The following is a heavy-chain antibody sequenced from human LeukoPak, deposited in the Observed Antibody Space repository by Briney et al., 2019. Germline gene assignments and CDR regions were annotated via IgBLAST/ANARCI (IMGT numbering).Heavy chain of an antibody. CDR3: ARSGYFQPDY. D-gene: IGHD2/OR15-2a*01. Sequence: SETLSLTCTVSGYSISSGYYWGWIRQPPGKGLEWIGSIYYSGSTYYNPSLKSRVTISVDTSKNQFSLKLSSVTAADTAVYYCARSGYFQPDYWGQGTLVTVSS. J-gene: IGHJ4*02. V-gene: IGHV4-38-2*02. CDR2: IYYSGST. CDR1: GYSISSGYY.